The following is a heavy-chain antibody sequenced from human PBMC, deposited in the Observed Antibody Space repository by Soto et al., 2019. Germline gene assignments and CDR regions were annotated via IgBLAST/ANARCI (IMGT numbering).Heavy chain of an antibody. D-gene: IGHD3-10*01. J-gene: IGHJ4*02. V-gene: IGHV3-9*01. CDR3: AKDMGPMVRGATDQNLGGFDY. CDR2: ISWNSGSI. Sequence: GGSLRLSCAASGFTFDDYAMHWVRQAPGKGLEWVSGISWNSGSIGYADSVKGRFTISRDNAKNSLYLQMNSLRAEDTALYYCAKDMGPMVRGATDQNLGGFDYWGQGTLVTVSS. CDR1: GFTFDDYA.